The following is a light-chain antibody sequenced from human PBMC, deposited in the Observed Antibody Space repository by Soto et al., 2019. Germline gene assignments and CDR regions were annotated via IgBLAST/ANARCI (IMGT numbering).Light chain of an antibody. Sequence: EVVMTQSPATLSVSPGERVNLSCRVSQSINAHLAWYQQKPGQAPRLLIHGASTRATGIPARFSGSGFGTEFILTISSLQSEDFAVYYCQQYNTWLWTFGQGTKVEIQ. CDR1: QSINAH. CDR3: QQYNTWLWT. J-gene: IGKJ1*01. CDR2: GAS. V-gene: IGKV3-15*01.